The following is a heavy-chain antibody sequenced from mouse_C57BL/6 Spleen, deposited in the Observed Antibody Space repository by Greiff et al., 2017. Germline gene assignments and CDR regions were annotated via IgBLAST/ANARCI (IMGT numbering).Heavy chain of an antibody. CDR2: IDTEGGEN. CDR3: ALITTVLPYAMDY. J-gene: IGHJ4*01. V-gene: IGHV14-2*01. D-gene: IGHD1-1*01. Sequence: EVKLQQSGAELVKPGASVKLSCTASGFNIKDYYMHWVKQRTEKGLEWIGKIDTEGGENKYAPKFKGKVTITADTSYNTAYLQLSRLTSEDTAVYYCALITTVLPYAMDYWGKETSVTFSS. CDR1: GFNIKDYY.